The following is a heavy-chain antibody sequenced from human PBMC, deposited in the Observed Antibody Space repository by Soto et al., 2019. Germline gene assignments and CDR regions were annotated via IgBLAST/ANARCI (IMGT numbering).Heavy chain of an antibody. Sequence: PSETLSLTCTVSGGSVSSGSYYWSWIRQPPGKGLEWIGYIYYSGSTNYNPSLKSRVTISVDTSKNQFSLKLSSVTAADTAVYYCARVVANGKIRGAFDIWGQGTMVTVSS. CDR1: GGSVSSGSYY. CDR3: ARVVANGKIRGAFDI. V-gene: IGHV4-61*01. D-gene: IGHD2-15*01. J-gene: IGHJ3*02. CDR2: IYYSGST.